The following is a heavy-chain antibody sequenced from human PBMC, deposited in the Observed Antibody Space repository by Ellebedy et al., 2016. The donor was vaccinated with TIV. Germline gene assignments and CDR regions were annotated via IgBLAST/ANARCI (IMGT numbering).Heavy chain of an antibody. CDR2: ISGSGGST. V-gene: IGHV3-23*01. D-gene: IGHD4-17*01. Sequence: PGGSLRLSCAASGFTFSSYAMSWVRQAPGKGLEWVSAISGSGGSTYYADSVKGRFTISRDNSKNTLYLQMNSMRAEDTAEYYCAKEWETTVTTWGDYWGQGTLVTVSS. CDR3: AKEWETTVTTWGDY. J-gene: IGHJ4*02. CDR1: GFTFSSYA.